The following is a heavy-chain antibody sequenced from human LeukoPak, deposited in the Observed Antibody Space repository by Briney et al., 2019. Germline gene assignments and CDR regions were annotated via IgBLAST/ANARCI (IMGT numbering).Heavy chain of an antibody. CDR1: GFTFSSYG. V-gene: IGHV3-30*02. Sequence: PGGSLRLSCTASGFTFSSYGMSWVRQAPGKGLQWVAYIQYDGSNQQYADSVKGRFSISRDRSKNILYLQMNSLRAEDTAVYSCAKDRCSNGIGCYYYYMDVWGKGTTVTISS. D-gene: IGHD2-8*01. CDR3: AKDRCSNGIGCYYYYMDV. CDR2: IQYDGSNQ. J-gene: IGHJ6*03.